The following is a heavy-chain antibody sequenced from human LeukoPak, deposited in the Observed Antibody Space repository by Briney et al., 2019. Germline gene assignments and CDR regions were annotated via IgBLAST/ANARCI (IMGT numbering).Heavy chain of an antibody. CDR1: GFTFSSYS. D-gene: IGHD2-2*01. Sequence: SGGSLRLSCAASGFTFSSYSMNWVRQAPGKGLEWVSSISSSSSYIYYADSVKGRFTISRDNAKNSLYLQMNSLRAEDTAVYYCARDECLGGCSSTSCYPCYYYYYMDVWGKGTTVTVSS. CDR2: ISSSSSYI. CDR3: ARDECLGGCSSTSCYPCYYYYYMDV. V-gene: IGHV3-21*01. J-gene: IGHJ6*03.